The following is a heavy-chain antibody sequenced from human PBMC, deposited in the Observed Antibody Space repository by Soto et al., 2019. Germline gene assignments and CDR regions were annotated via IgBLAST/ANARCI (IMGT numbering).Heavy chain of an antibody. D-gene: IGHD6-13*01. CDR2: ISGSGGST. Sequence: EVQLLESGGGLVQPGGSLRLSCAASGFTFSSYAMSWVRQAPGKGLEWVSAISGSGGSTYYADSVKGRFTISRDNSKNTLYLQMNSRRAGDTAVYYCANTRRSSRWSLDYWGQGTLVTVSS. J-gene: IGHJ4*02. CDR1: GFTFSSYA. V-gene: IGHV3-23*01. CDR3: ANTRRSSRWSLDY.